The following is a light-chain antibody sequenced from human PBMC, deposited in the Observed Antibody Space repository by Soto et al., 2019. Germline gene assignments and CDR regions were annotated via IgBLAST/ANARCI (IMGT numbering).Light chain of an antibody. Sequence: DIQMTQSPSSVSASVGDRVTITCRASQGISSWLAWYQQKPGKAPKLLIYAASTLQIGVPSRFGGNGSGTHFTLTINTLQFDDFASYYCQSNYILPWTFGQGTKVDIK. CDR2: AAS. CDR3: QSNYILPWT. J-gene: IGKJ1*01. CDR1: QGISSW. V-gene: IGKV1-12*01.